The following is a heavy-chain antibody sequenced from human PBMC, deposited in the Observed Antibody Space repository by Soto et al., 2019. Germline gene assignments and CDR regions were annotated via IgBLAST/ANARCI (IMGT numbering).Heavy chain of an antibody. CDR1: GFTFSSYA. Sequence: GGSLRLSCAASGFTFSSYAMSWVRQAPGKGLEWVSAISGSGGSTYYADSVKGRFTISRDNSKNTLYLQMNSLRAEDTAVYYCAKDRITMIVVVTNYFDYWGQGTLVTVYS. J-gene: IGHJ4*02. V-gene: IGHV3-23*01. CDR2: ISGSGGST. D-gene: IGHD3-22*01. CDR3: AKDRITMIVVVTNYFDY.